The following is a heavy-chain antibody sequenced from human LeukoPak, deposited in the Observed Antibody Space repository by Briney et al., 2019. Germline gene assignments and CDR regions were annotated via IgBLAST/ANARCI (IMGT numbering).Heavy chain of an antibody. Sequence: ASVKVSCKASGYTFTGYYMHWVRRAPGQGLEWMGWINPNSGGTNYAQKFQGRVTMTRDTSISTAYMELSRLRSDDTAVYYCARGDSSSWYRFDYWGQGTLVTVSS. CDR1: GYTFTGYY. J-gene: IGHJ4*02. D-gene: IGHD6-13*01. CDR2: INPNSGGT. V-gene: IGHV1-2*02. CDR3: ARGDSSSWYRFDY.